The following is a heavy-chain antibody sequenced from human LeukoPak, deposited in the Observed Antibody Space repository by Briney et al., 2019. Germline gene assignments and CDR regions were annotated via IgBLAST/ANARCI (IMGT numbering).Heavy chain of an antibody. Sequence: GESLKISCKGSGYSFTRYWIGWVRQMPGKSLEWMGITHPDDSNTRYSPSFQGQVTISADKSISTAYLQWSSLKAPDTAMYYCARGGFCSGGSCYSYYDYWGQGTLVTVSS. CDR3: ARGGFCSGGSCYSYYDY. CDR1: GYSFTRYW. J-gene: IGHJ4*02. CDR2: THPDDSNT. D-gene: IGHD2-15*01. V-gene: IGHV5-51*01.